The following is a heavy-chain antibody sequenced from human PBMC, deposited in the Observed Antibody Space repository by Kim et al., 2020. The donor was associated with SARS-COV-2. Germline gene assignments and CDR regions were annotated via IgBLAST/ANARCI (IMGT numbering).Heavy chain of an antibody. Sequence: GGSLRLSCAASGFTFSSYWMHWVRQAPGKGLVWVSRINSDGSSTSYADSVKGRFTISRDNAKNTLYLQMNNLRAEDTAVYYCARVSPPVKYYYGSGRDYWGQGTLVTVSS. D-gene: IGHD3-10*01. CDR3: ARVSPPVKYYYGSGRDY. J-gene: IGHJ4*02. CDR2: INSDGSST. CDR1: GFTFSSYW. V-gene: IGHV3-74*01.